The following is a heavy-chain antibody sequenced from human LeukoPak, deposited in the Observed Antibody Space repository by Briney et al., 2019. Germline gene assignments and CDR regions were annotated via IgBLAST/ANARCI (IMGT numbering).Heavy chain of an antibody. V-gene: IGHV3-23*01. CDR2: ISGSGGST. D-gene: IGHD3-9*01. J-gene: IGHJ4*02. Sequence: GGSLRLSCAASGFTFSSYAMSWVRQAPGKGREWVSAISGSGGSTYYADSVKGRFTISRDNSKNTLYLQMNSLRAEDTAVYYCAKDPQYYDILTGYPAFDYWGQGTLVTVSS. CDR1: GFTFSSYA. CDR3: AKDPQYYDILTGYPAFDY.